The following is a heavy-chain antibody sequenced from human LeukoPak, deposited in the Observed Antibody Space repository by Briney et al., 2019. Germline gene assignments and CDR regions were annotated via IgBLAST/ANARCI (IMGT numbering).Heavy chain of an antibody. CDR2: ISYDGSNK. CDR1: GFAFSSYG. CDR3: ARGGQIDY. Sequence: GGSLRLSCAASGFAFSSYGMHWVRQAPGKGLEWVAVISYDGSNKYYADSVKGRFTISRDNSKNTLYLQMNSLRAEDTAVYYCARGGQIDYWGQGTLVTVSS. J-gene: IGHJ4*02. D-gene: IGHD3-16*01. V-gene: IGHV3-30*03.